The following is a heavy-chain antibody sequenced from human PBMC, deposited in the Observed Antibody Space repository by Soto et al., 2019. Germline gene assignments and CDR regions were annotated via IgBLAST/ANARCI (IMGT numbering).Heavy chain of an antibody. J-gene: IGHJ4*02. CDR3: VKDQGVGTSSYGSGSYYQAPPSFDY. V-gene: IGHV3-23*01. CDR1: GFTFSSYA. Sequence: GGSLRLSCEASGFTFSSYAMTWVRQAPGKWLEWVSAISGSGGSMYYADSVKGRFTISRDNARNTLYLQMKSLRAEDTAVYYCVKDQGVGTSSYGSGSYYQAPPSFDYWGQGXLVTVSS. CDR2: ISGSGGSM. D-gene: IGHD3-10*01.